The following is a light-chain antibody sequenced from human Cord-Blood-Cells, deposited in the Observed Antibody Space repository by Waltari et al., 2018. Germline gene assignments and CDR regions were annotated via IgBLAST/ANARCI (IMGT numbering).Light chain of an antibody. Sequence: DIQMTQFPSSLSASVGDRVTITCQASQDISNYLNWYQQKPGKAPKLLIYDASNLEPGVPSRFSGSGSWTDFTFTISSLQPEDIATYYCQQYDNLPYTFGQGTKLEIK. CDR2: DAS. V-gene: IGKV1-33*01. CDR1: QDISNY. J-gene: IGKJ2*01. CDR3: QQYDNLPYT.